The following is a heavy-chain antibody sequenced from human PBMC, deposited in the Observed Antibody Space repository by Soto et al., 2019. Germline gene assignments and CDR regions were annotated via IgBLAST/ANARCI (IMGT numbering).Heavy chain of an antibody. CDR2: INHSGST. Sequence: SETLSLTCAVYGGSFSGYYWSWIRQPPGKGLEWIGEINHSGSTNYNPSLKSRVTISVDTSKNQFSLKLSSVTAADTAVYYCARVWIVLTGNYYGSGSYYKSYAFDIWGQGTMVTVSS. CDR3: ARVWIVLTGNYYGSGSYYKSYAFDI. J-gene: IGHJ3*02. D-gene: IGHD3-10*01. CDR1: GGSFSGYY. V-gene: IGHV4-34*01.